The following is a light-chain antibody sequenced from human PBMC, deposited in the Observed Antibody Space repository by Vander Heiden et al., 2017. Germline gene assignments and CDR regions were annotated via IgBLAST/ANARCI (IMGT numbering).Light chain of an antibody. CDR3: QQDYSIPS. CDR1: ESILYSSNNQDC. J-gene: IGKJ1*01. CDR2: WAT. Sequence: DIVMTQSPDSLAVSLGARATINCKPSESILYSSNNQDCQARLQQKPVQPPKLLIYWATTRESRVPSRITGGASTTVFTLTISSLHAADVAFYCYQQDYSIPSFGQGTKVEI. V-gene: IGKV4-1*01.